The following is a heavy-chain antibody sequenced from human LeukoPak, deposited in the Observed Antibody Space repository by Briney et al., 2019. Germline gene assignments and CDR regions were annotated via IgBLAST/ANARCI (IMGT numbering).Heavy chain of an antibody. CDR3: AKDRIPLLMGTGFDY. CDR2: IYSGGST. V-gene: IGHV3-53*05. Sequence: GGSLRLSCAASGFTVSSNYMSWVRQAPGKGLEWVSVIYSGGSTYYADSVKGRFTISRDNSKNTLYLQMNSLRAEDTAVYYCAKDRIPLLMGTGFDYWGQGTLVTVSS. J-gene: IGHJ4*02. CDR1: GFTVSSNY. D-gene: IGHD3-10*01.